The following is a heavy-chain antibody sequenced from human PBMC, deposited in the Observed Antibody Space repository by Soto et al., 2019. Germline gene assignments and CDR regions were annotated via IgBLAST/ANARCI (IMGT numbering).Heavy chain of an antibody. Sequence: ASVKVSCKASGYTFTGYYMHWVRQAPGQGXEWMGWINPNSGGTNYAQKFQGWVTMTRDTSISTAYMELSRLRSDDTAVYYCARDSSPSYYCSGGSCYPGGYYYYGMDVWGQGSTVTVSS. CDR2: INPNSGGT. V-gene: IGHV1-2*04. D-gene: IGHD2-15*01. CDR1: GYTFTGYY. CDR3: ARDSSPSYYCSGGSCYPGGYYYYGMDV. J-gene: IGHJ6*02.